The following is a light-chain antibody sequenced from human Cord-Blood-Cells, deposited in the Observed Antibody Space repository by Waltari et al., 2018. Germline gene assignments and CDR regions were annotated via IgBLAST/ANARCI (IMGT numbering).Light chain of an antibody. CDR3: AAWDDSLNASV. J-gene: IGLJ3*02. CDR2: SNN. Sequence: QSVLTQPPSASGTPGQRVTIPCSGSSSNIGSNTVNWYQQLPGTAPTLLIYSNNQRPSGVPDRFSGSKSGTSASLAISGLQSEDEADYYCAAWDDSLNASVFGGGTKLTVL. V-gene: IGLV1-44*01. CDR1: SSNIGSNT.